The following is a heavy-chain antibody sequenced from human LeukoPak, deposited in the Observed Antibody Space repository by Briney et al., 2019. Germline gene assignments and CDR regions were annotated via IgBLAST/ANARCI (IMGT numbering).Heavy chain of an antibody. CDR2: IYSGGST. Sequence: AGSLRLSCAAYGFTVSGNYMSWVRQAPGKGLEWVAVIYSGGSTYYADSVKGRFTISRDNSKNTLYLQMNSLRAEDTAVYYCARDAATVTTRGVGDAFDIWGQGTMVTVSS. CDR3: ARDAATVTTRGVGDAFDI. CDR1: GFTVSGNY. V-gene: IGHV3-66*01. D-gene: IGHD4-17*01. J-gene: IGHJ3*02.